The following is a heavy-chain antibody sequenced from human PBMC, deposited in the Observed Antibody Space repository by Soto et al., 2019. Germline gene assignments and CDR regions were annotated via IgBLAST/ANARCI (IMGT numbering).Heavy chain of an antibody. J-gene: IGHJ6*02. D-gene: IGHD3-3*01. CDR2: IIPIFGTA. Sequence: GASVKVSCKASGGTFSSYAISWVRQAPGQGLEWMGGIIPIFGTANYAQKFQGRVTITADESTSTAYMELSSLRSVDTAVYYCASGRAIFGVVQAYYYYGMDVWGQGTTVTVSS. V-gene: IGHV1-69*13. CDR1: GGTFSSYA. CDR3: ASGRAIFGVVQAYYYYGMDV.